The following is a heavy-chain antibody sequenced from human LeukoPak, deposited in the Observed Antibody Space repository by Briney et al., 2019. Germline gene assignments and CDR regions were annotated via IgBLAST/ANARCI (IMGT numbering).Heavy chain of an antibody. J-gene: IGHJ4*02. CDR2: INPNSGGT. V-gene: IGHV1-2*02. CDR3: ARGAYDSSGYLFDY. D-gene: IGHD3-22*01. CDR1: GGTFSSYA. Sequence: ASVKVSCKASGGTFSSYAISWVRQAPGQGLEWMGWINPNSGGTNYAQKFQGRVTMTRDTSISTAYMELSRLRSDDTAVYYCARGAYDSSGYLFDYWGQGTLVTVSS.